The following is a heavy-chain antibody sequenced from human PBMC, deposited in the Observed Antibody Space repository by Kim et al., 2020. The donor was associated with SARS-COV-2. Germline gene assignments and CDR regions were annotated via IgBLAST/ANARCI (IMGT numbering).Heavy chain of an antibody. J-gene: IGHJ6*02. Sequence: GGSLRLSCAASGFTFSSYWMSWVRQAPGKGLEWVANIKQDGSEKYYVDSVKGRFTISRDNAKNSLYLQMNSLRAEDTAVYYCARDSMAVGQGYYYYYGMDVWGQGTTVTVSS. V-gene: IGHV3-7*03. CDR1: GFTFSSYW. CDR3: ARDSMAVGQGYYYYYGMDV. D-gene: IGHD3-10*01. CDR2: IKQDGSEK.